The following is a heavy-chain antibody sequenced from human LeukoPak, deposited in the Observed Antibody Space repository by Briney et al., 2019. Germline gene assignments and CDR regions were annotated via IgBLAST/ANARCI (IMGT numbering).Heavy chain of an antibody. CDR1: GYTFTGYY. V-gene: IGHV1-2*06. CDR3: ARVDYYYGMDV. CDR2: INPNSGGT. J-gene: IGHJ6*02. Sequence: ASVKVSCKAAGYTFTGYYMHWVRQAPGQGLEWMGRINPNSGGTNYAQKFQGRVTMTRDTSISTAYMELSRLRSDDTAAYYCARVDYYYGMDVWGQGTTVTVSS.